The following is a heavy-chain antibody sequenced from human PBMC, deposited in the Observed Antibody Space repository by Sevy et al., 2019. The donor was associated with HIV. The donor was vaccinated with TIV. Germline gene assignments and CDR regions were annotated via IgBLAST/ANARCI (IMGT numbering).Heavy chain of an antibody. V-gene: IGHV5-51*01. CDR3: ATSRSRYFDSSGYYIY. CDR1: GYSFASHW. D-gene: IGHD3-22*01. Sequence: GESLKISCKGSGYSFASHWIGWVRHMPGKGLEWMGIIYPDDSDTRYSRSFQGQVTFSADKSIRTAYLQWSSLKASDTAMYYCATSRSRYFDSSGYYIYWGQGTLVTVSS. J-gene: IGHJ4*02. CDR2: IYPDDSDT.